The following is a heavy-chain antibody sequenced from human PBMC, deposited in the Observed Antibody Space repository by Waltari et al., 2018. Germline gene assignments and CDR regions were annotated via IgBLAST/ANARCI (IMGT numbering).Heavy chain of an antibody. J-gene: IGHJ4*02. Sequence: EVQLVETGGGLIQPGGSLRLSCAASGFPVRANYMTWVRPAPGKGLECVSVMYSSGSTYYADSVKGRFTISRDDSNNALYLHMNSLRTEDTAVYYCARGKGSSSSQRYFDSWGQGTLVTVSS. CDR2: MYSSGST. V-gene: IGHV3-53*02. CDR3: ARGKGSSSSQRYFDS. D-gene: IGHD6-6*01. CDR1: GFPVRANY.